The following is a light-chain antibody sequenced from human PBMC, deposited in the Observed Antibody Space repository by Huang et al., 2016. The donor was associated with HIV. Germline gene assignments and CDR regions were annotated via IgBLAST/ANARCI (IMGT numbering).Light chain of an antibody. CDR3: QQSYISPWT. J-gene: IGKJ1*01. V-gene: IGKV1-39*01. Sequence: DIQMTQSPSSLSASVGDRVTITCRTSQSVGNSLNWYQQKPGKAPELLIYASSLQAWVSSRFGGSGSGTDFTLIISSLQPEDFATYYCQQSYISPWTFGRGTKVDLK. CDR2: AS. CDR1: QSVGNS.